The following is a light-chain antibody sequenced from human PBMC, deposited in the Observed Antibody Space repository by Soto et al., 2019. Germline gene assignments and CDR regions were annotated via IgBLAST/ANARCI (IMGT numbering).Light chain of an antibody. CDR2: DAS. V-gene: IGKV3-15*01. CDR1: QSVSSN. J-gene: IGKJ4*01. Sequence: EIVMTQSPATLSVSPGERATLSGRASQSVSSNLAWYQQKPGQTPRLLIYDASSRATGIPARFSGSGSGTDFTLTISSLQSEDFAVYYCQQYNNWPLTFGGGTNVEIK. CDR3: QQYNNWPLT.